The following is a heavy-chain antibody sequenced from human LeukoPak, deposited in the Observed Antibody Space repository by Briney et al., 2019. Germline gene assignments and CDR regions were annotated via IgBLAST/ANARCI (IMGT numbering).Heavy chain of an antibody. J-gene: IGHJ4*02. CDR1: GFTFSSYA. Sequence: GGSLRLSCAASGFTFSSYAMSWVRQTPGKGLEWVSTISGSGGHTYYADSVKGRFTISRDNSKNTLYLQMNSLRDEDTAVYYCAKDITPGDGYIDFDYWGQGTLVTVSS. CDR3: AKDITPGDGYIDFDY. V-gene: IGHV3-23*01. CDR2: ISGSGGHT. D-gene: IGHD5-24*01.